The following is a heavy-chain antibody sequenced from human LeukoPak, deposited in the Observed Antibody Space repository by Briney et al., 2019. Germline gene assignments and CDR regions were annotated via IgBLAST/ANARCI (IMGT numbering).Heavy chain of an antibody. CDR3: ARAGGASDSSGWYVFDY. Sequence: ASVKVSCKASGYTFTAQHMHWVRQAPGQGIEWMGRSNPNSGGTNYAQKFQGWGTMTRDTSISTAYMELSRLSSDDTAVYYCARAGGASDSSGWYVFDYWGQGTLVTVSS. CDR2: SNPNSGGT. J-gene: IGHJ4*02. CDR1: GYTFTAQH. V-gene: IGHV1-2*04. D-gene: IGHD6-19*01.